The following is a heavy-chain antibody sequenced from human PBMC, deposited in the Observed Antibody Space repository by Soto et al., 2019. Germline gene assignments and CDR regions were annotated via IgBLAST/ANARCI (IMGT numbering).Heavy chain of an antibody. CDR2: ISYDGSNK. V-gene: IGHV3-30-3*01. CDR1: GFTFSSYA. J-gene: IGHJ2*01. CDR3: ARGEGWAAYWYFDL. D-gene: IGHD1-26*01. Sequence: GGSPSLSCAASGFTFSSYAMHWVRQAPGKGLEWVAVISYDGSNKYYADSVKGRFTISRDNSKNTLYLQMNSLRAEDTAVYYCARGEGWAAYWYFDLWGRGTLVTVSS.